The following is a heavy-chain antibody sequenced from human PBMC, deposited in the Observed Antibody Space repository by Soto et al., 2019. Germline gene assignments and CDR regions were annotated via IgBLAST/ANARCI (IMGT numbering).Heavy chain of an antibody. CDR3: ARPAAMPASCHFDY. CDR1: GGSFSGYY. V-gene: IGHV4-34*01. CDR2: INHSGST. D-gene: IGHD2-2*01. J-gene: IGHJ4*02. Sequence: SETLSLTCAVYGGSFSGYYWSWIRQPPGKGLEWIGEINHSGSTNYNPSLKSRVTISVDTSKNQFSLKLSSVTAADTAVYYCARPAAMPASCHFDYWGQGTLVTVSS.